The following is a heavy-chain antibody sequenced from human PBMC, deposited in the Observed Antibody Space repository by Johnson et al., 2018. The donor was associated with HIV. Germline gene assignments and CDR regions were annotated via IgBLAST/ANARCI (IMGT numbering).Heavy chain of an antibody. CDR2: IWYDGTNK. Sequence: QVQLVESGGGVVQPGGSLRLSCAASGFTFSSYGMHWVRQAPGKGLEWVSSIWYDGTNKYYADSVKGRFTISRDNSKNTLYLQMNSLRAEDTAVYYCASPRYSSGGGAFDTWGQGTMVTVSS. V-gene: IGHV3-30*02. D-gene: IGHD6-19*01. CDR1: GFTFSSYG. CDR3: ASPRYSSGGGAFDT. J-gene: IGHJ3*02.